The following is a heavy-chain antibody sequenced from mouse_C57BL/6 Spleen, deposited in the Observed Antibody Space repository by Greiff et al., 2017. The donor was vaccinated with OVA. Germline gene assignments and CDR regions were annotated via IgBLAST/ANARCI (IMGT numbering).Heavy chain of an antibody. CDR3: ARETGTGYFEV. CDR1: GSAFSSSW. D-gene: IGHD4-1*01. J-gene: IGHJ1*03. V-gene: IGHV1-82*01. CDR2: IYPGDGDT. Sequence: VQLQQSGPELVKPGASVKISCKASGSAFSSSWMNWVKQRPGKGLEWIGRIYPGDGDTNYNGKFKGKATLTADKSSSTAYMQLSSLTSEDSAVYFCARETGTGYFEVWGTGTTVTVSS.